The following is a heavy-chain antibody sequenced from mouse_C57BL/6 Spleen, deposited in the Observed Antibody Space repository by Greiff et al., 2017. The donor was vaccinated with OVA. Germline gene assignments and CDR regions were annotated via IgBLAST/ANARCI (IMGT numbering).Heavy chain of an antibody. D-gene: IGHD1-1*01. V-gene: IGHV1-52*01. CDR1: GYTFTSYW. CDR2: IDPSDSET. Sequence: QVQLQQSGAELARPGASVKLSCKASGYTFTSYWMHWVKQRPIQGLEWIGNIDPSDSETHYNQKFKDKATLTVDKSSSTAYMQLSSLTSEDSAVYYCARGSSPGYWYFDVWGTGTTVTVSS. J-gene: IGHJ1*03. CDR3: ARGSSPGYWYFDV.